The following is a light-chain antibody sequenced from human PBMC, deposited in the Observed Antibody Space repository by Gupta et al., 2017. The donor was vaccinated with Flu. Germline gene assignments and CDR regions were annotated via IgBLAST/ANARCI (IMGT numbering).Light chain of an antibody. CDR3: AAWDDSLNGPNWV. CDR2: SNN. Sequence: QSVLTQPPSASGTPGQRVTIPCSGSSSNIGSNTVHWYQQLPGTAPKLLIYSNNQRPSGVPDRFSGSKSGTSASLAISGLQSDDEADYYCAAWDDSLNGPNWVFGGGTKLTVL. V-gene: IGLV1-44*01. CDR1: SSNIGSNT. J-gene: IGLJ3*02.